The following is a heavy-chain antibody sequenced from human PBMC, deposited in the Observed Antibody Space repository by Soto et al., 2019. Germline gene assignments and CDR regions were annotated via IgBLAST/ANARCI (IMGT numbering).Heavy chain of an antibody. V-gene: IGHV1-69*13. CDR3: ARVVGYYDSSGYYDY. Sequence: GASVKVSCKASGGTFSSYAISWVRQAPGQGLEWMGGIIPIFGTANYAQKFQGRVTITADESTSTAYMELSSLRSEDTAVYYCARVVGYYDSSGYYDYWGQGTLVTVSS. CDR2: IIPIFGTA. J-gene: IGHJ4*02. CDR1: GGTFSSYA. D-gene: IGHD3-22*01.